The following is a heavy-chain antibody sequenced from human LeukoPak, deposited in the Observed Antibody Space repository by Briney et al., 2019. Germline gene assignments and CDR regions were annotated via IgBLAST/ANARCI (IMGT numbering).Heavy chain of an antibody. CDR2: ISSSSSYI. J-gene: IGHJ4*02. D-gene: IGHD3-9*01. V-gene: IGHV3-21*01. CDR3: ASLDILTGYPN. Sequence: GGSLRLSCAASGFTFSSYSMNWVRQAPGKGLEWVSSISSSSSYIYYADSVKGRFTISRGNAKNSLYLQMNSLRAEDTAVYYCASLDILTGYPNWGQGTLVTVSS. CDR1: GFTFSSYS.